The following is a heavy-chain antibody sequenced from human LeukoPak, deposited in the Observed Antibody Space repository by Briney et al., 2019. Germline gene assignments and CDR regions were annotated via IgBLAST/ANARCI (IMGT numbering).Heavy chain of an antibody. V-gene: IGHV1-2*02. J-gene: IGHJ6*03. Sequence: ASVKVSCKASGYTFTGYYMHWVRQAPGQGLEWMGWINPNSGGTNYAQKFQGRVTMTRDTSISTAYMELSRLRSDDTAVYYCARDQQVRVVATYYYYMDVWGKGTTVTVSS. CDR2: INPNSGGT. CDR3: ARDQQVRVVATYYYYMDV. D-gene: IGHD2-15*01. CDR1: GYTFTGYY.